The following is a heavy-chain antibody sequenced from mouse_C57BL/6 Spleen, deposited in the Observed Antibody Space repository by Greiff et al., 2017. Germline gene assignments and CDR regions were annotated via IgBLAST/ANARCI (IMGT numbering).Heavy chain of an antibody. CDR2: IDPNRGGT. CDR3: ARRDYDYAYFDV. V-gene: IGHV1-72*01. Sequence: VQLQQPGAELVKPGASVKLSCKASGYPFTSYWMHWGKQRLGRGLGWIGRIDPNRGGTKYNGKFKSKATLTVDKPSSTAYMQLSSLTSEDSAVYYCARRDYDYAYFDVWGTGTTVTVSS. J-gene: IGHJ1*03. CDR1: GYPFTSYW. D-gene: IGHD2-4*01.